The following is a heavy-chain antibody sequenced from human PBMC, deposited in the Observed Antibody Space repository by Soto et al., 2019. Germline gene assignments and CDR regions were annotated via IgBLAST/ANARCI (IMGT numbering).Heavy chain of an antibody. J-gene: IGHJ4*01. CDR1: GGSMRNVY. Sequence: SETLSLTCTASGGSMRNVYWSRIRQPPGKRLEWIGFIFHSGNAKYNPSLKSRVTISIDTSKSQFSLSLDSVTAADTAVYFCARAYAPTLPFDYWGLGTLVTVSS. CDR2: IFHSGNA. D-gene: IGHD2-2*01. CDR3: ARAYAPTLPFDY. V-gene: IGHV4-59*01.